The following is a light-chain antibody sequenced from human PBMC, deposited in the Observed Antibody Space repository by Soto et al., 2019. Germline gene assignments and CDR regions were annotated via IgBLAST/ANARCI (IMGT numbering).Light chain of an antibody. V-gene: IGKV3-20*01. CDR2: GAS. CDR1: QSVSSTY. J-gene: IGKJ5*01. Sequence: EIVLTQSPGTLSLSPGERATLSCRASQSVSSTYLAWYQQKPGQAPRLLIYGASSRATGIPDRFSGSGSGTDFTLTISRLEPEDFAGYYCQQTYSSPITFGQGTRLEIK. CDR3: QQTYSSPIT.